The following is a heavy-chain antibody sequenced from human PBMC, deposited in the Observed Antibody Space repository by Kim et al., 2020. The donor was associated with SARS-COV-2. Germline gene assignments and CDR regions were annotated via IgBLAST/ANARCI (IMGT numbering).Heavy chain of an antibody. CDR1: GFTFSSYA. J-gene: IGHJ6*02. CDR2: ISYDGSNK. Sequence: GGSLRLSCAASGFTFSSYAMHWVRQAPGKGLEWVAVISYDGSNKYYADSVKGRFTISRDNSKNTLYLQMNSLRAEDTAVYYCARDSIAWGVQGVTLNYYYYYGMDVWGQGTTVTVSS. D-gene: IGHD3-10*01. CDR3: ARDSIAWGVQGVTLNYYYYYGMDV. V-gene: IGHV3-30*04.